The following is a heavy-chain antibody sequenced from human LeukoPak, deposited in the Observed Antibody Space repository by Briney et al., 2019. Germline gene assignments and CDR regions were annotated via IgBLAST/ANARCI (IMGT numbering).Heavy chain of an antibody. D-gene: IGHD3-10*01. CDR1: GGSISSYY. CDR3: ARVFDSGSQAYFYYMDV. Sequence: SETLSLTCTVSGGSISSYYWSWIRQPAGKGLEWIGRIYTSGSTNYNPSLKSRVTMSVDTSKNQFSLKVSSVTAADTAVYYCARVFDSGSQAYFYYMDVWGKGTTVTIFS. CDR2: IYTSGST. V-gene: IGHV4-4*07. J-gene: IGHJ6*03.